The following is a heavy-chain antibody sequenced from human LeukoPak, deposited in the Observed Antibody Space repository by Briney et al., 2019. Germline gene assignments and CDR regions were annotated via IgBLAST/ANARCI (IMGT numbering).Heavy chain of an antibody. CDR2: ISSSSSYI. D-gene: IGHD3-3*01. CDR1: GFTLSSYS. CDR3: ARESGPTRIDY. Sequence: GGSLRLSCAASGFTLSSYSMKWVRQAPGKGLEWVSFISSSSSYIYYADSVKGRFTISRDNAKNSLYLQMNSLRAEDTAVYYCARESGPTRIDYWGQGTLVTVSS. J-gene: IGHJ4*02. V-gene: IGHV3-21*01.